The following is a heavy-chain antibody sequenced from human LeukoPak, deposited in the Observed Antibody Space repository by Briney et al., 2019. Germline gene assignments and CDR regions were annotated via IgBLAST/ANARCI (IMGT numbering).Heavy chain of an antibody. J-gene: IGHJ2*01. CDR1: GGSIRSYY. V-gene: IGHV4-59*01. D-gene: IGHD3-22*01. CDR3: ARDLEAHYYDSSGYAGSYWYFDL. Sequence: SETLSLTCTVSGGSIRSYYWSWIRQPPGKGLEWIGYIYYSGSTNYNPSLKSRVTISVATSKNQFSLKLSSVTAADTAVYYCARDLEAHYYDSSGYAGSYWYFDLWGRGTLVTVSS. CDR2: IYYSGST.